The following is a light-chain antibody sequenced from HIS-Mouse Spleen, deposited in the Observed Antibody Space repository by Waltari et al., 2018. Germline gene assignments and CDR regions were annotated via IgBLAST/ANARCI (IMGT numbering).Light chain of an antibody. J-gene: IGLJ1*01. Sequence: QSALTQPRSVSVSPGQSVPISCTGTSSDVGGYTSVSWYQQHPGKAPKLMIYDVSKRPSGVPDRFSGYKSGNTASLTISGLQAEDEADYYCCSYAGSYTGVFGTGTKVTVL. CDR3: CSYAGSYTGV. CDR1: SSDVGGYTS. CDR2: DVS. V-gene: IGLV2-11*01.